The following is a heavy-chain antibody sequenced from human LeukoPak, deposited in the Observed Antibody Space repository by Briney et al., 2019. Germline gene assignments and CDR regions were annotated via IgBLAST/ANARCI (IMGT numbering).Heavy chain of an antibody. Sequence: AASVKVSCKASGYTFTNYDVNWVRQATGQGLEWMGWMNPKSNNRGYAQKFQGRVTITTDTSISTAYMELGSLRSDDTAVYYCTRGLKGNYYSGSGTYRWFAPWGQGTLVTVSS. CDR3: TRGLKGNYYSGSGTYRWFAP. CDR1: GYTFTNYD. J-gene: IGHJ5*02. V-gene: IGHV1-8*03. CDR2: MNPKSNNR. D-gene: IGHD3-10*01.